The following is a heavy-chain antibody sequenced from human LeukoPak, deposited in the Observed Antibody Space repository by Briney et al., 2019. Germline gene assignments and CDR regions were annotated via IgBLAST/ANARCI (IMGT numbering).Heavy chain of an antibody. Sequence: ASVKVSCKASGGPFTSHGISWVRQAPGQGLEWLGGIIPFHSTFYYAPKFQGRLTMTADESTSTAYMELSSLRSEDTAVYYCARDNDVNPVTWIEYWGPGTPVTVSS. CDR1: GGPFTSHG. V-gene: IGHV1-69*13. CDR3: ARDNDVNPVTWIEY. J-gene: IGHJ4*02. D-gene: IGHD2-21*02. CDR2: IIPFHSTF.